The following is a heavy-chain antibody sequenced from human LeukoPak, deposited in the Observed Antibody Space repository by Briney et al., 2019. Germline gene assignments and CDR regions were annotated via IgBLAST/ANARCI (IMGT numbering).Heavy chain of an antibody. CDR1: GGSVSSNIYY. D-gene: IGHD3-22*01. CDR3: AREDSSGYLGY. Sequence: SETLSLTCTVSGGSVSSNIYYWNWIRQPPGKGLEWIGYIYYSGSTNYNPSLRSRVTISVDTSKNQFSLKLTSLTAADTAVYYCAREDSSGYLGYWGQGTLVTVSS. V-gene: IGHV4-61*01. CDR2: IYYSGST. J-gene: IGHJ4*02.